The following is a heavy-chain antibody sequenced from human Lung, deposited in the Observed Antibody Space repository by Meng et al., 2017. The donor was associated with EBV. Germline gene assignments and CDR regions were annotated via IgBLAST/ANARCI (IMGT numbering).Heavy chain of an antibody. CDR1: SDSYGEYC. D-gene: IGHD4-23*01. Sequence: SGAGVLLKPSETLFTTCAVYSDSYGEYCGSLIHPLPGKVLGWIGEINHSGSTNYNASLKSRVTTSLDTSKRQFSLRPQFVTAADTVVYYSTRGSPTLATDSWGQGTLVTVSS. J-gene: IGHJ4*02. CDR2: INHSGST. V-gene: IGHV4-34*01. CDR3: TRGSPTLATDS.